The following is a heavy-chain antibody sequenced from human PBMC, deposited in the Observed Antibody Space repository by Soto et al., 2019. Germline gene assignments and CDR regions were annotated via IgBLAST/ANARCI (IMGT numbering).Heavy chain of an antibody. V-gene: IGHV1-2*02. J-gene: IGHJ4*02. CDR2: INPNSGGT. CDR3: ARGIIAAAGTKGGNY. D-gene: IGHD6-13*01. Sequence: ASVKVSCKASGYTFTGYYMHRVRQAPGQGLEWMGWINPNSGGTNYAQKFQGRVTMTRDTSISTAYMELSRLRSDDTAVYYCARGIIAAAGTKGGNYWGQGTLVTVSS. CDR1: GYTFTGYY.